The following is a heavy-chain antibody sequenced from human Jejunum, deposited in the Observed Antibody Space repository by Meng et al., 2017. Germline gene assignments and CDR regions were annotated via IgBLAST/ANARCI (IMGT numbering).Heavy chain of an antibody. CDR1: GDSISSDNW. CDR2: IFRTGTS. J-gene: IGHJ4*02. V-gene: IGHV4-4*02. D-gene: IGHD6-19*01. CDR3: ARKGGTYSTGHFPHFDY. Sequence: QVPPQGSGPGLVKPSGTLSLTCAVPGDSISSDNWWSWVRHPPGKGPEWIGDIFRTGTSNYSPSLRSRVAIYMDKSKNQFSLSLNSVTAADTAVYYCARKGGTYSTGHFPHFDYWGQGTLVTVPS.